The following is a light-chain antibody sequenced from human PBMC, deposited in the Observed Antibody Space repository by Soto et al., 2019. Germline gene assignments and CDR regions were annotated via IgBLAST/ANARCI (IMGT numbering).Light chain of an antibody. CDR3: VLYMGSGISRV. CDR2: STN. Sequence: QAVVTQVPSFSVSPGGTVTLTCGLSSGSVSTSYYPSWYQQTPGQAPRTLIYSTNTRSSGVPDRFSGSILGNKAALTITGAQADDESDYYCVLYMGSGISRVFGGGTKLTVL. J-gene: IGLJ2*01. V-gene: IGLV8-61*01. CDR1: SGSVSTSYY.